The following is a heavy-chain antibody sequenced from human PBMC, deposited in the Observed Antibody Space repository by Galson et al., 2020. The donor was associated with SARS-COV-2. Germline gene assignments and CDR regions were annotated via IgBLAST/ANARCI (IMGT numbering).Heavy chain of an antibody. D-gene: IGHD6-13*01. CDR2: IYYSGST. CDR3: ARVVEQQLLLPYPGYYCDY. CDR1: GGSISSGDYY. V-gene: IGHV4-30-4*01. Sequence: ASETLSLTCTVSGGSISSGDYYWSWIRQPPGKGLEWIGYIYYSGSTYYNPSLKSRVTISVDTSKNQFSLKLSSVTAADTAVYYCARVVEQQLLLPYPGYYCDYGGQGTLVTVSS. J-gene: IGHJ4*02.